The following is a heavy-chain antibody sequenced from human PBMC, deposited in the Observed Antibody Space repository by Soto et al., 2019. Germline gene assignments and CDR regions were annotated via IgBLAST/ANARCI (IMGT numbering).Heavy chain of an antibody. J-gene: IGHJ4*02. D-gene: IGHD6-6*01. CDR3: AGAVAARYFDY. CDR1: GFTVSISY. Sequence: GGSLRLSCAASGFTVSISYMTWVRQVPGKGLEWVSIIYSDGNTYYADSVKGRFTISRDNSKNTLYLQMNSLRAEDTAVYYCAGAVAARYFDYWGQGTLVTVSS. V-gene: IGHV3-66*01. CDR2: IYSDGNT.